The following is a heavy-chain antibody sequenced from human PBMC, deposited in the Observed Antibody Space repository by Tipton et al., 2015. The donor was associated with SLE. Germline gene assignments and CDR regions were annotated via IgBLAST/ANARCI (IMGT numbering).Heavy chain of an antibody. D-gene: IGHD6-13*01. V-gene: IGHV4-59*01. J-gene: IGHJ4*02. CDR1: GGSISSYH. Sequence: TLSLTCTVSGGSISSYHWSWIRQPPGKGLEWIGYIYYSGSTNYNPSLKSRVTISVDTSKNQFALKLSSVTAADTAVYYCASSIAAAGTRNYWGQGTLVTVSS. CDR2: IYYSGST. CDR3: ASSIAAAGTRNY.